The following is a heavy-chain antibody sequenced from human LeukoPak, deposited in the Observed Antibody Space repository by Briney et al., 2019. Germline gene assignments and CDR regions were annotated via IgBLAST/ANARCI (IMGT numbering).Heavy chain of an antibody. J-gene: IGHJ4*02. V-gene: IGHV5-51*01. CDR2: IYPGDSDT. D-gene: IGHD3-9*01. CDR3: ARRVTVLRYFDWLLYYDY. Sequence: GESLKISCKGSGYSFTTYWIGWVRQMPGKGLEWMGIIYPGDSDTRYSPSFQGQVTISADKSISTAYLQWSSLKASDTAMYYCARRVTVLRYFDWLLYYDYWGQGTLVTVSS. CDR1: GYSFTTYW.